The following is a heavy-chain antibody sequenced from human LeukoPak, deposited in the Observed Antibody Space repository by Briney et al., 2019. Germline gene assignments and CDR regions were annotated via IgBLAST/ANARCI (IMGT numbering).Heavy chain of an antibody. D-gene: IGHD6-19*01. J-gene: IGHJ4*02. CDR2: IHDRNDYT. Sequence: GGSLRLSCAASGFTFSSYGMSWVRQAPGKGLEWVSTIHDRNDYTYYADSVKGRFTISRDNSRNTLYLQMNSLRAEDMAIYYCAKDIVPVAFSSGGPSHPYFDSWGQGVLVTVSS. V-gene: IGHV3-23*01. CDR3: AKDIVPVAFSSGGPSHPYFDS. CDR1: GFTFSSYG.